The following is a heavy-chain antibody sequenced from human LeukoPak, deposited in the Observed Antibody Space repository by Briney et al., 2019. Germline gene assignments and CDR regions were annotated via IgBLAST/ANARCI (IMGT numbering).Heavy chain of an antibody. CDR2: IIPIFGTA. D-gene: IGHD2-2*01. CDR3: ARDCSSTSCYDAFDI. CDR1: GGTFSSYA. J-gene: IGHJ3*02. V-gene: IGHV1-69*05. Sequence: SVKVSCKASGGTFSSYAISWVRQAPGQGLEWMGGIIPIFGTANYAQKFQGRVTITTDESTSTAYMELSSLRSKDTAVYYCARDCSSTSCYDAFDIWGQGTMVTVSS.